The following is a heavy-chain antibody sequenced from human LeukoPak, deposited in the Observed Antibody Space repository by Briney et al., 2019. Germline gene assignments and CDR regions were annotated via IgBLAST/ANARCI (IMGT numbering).Heavy chain of an antibody. Sequence: PSETLSLTCTVSGYSISSGYYWGWIRQPPGKGLEWIGSIYHSGSTYYNPSLKSRVAISVDTSKNQFSLKLSSVTAADTAVYYCARYNIAVAGSFDYWGQGTLVTVSS. J-gene: IGHJ4*02. CDR1: GYSISSGYY. CDR3: ARYNIAVAGSFDY. CDR2: IYHSGST. V-gene: IGHV4-38-2*02. D-gene: IGHD6-19*01.